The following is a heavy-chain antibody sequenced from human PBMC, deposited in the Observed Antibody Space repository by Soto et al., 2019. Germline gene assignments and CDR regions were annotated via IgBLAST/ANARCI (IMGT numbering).Heavy chain of an antibody. V-gene: IGHV1-69*02. Sequence: QVQLVQSGPEVKKPGSSVKVSCKASGGTFRNYPINWVRQAPGQGLEWMGSIFPLTDIPDYAQKFQARLTITADRSTSTAYMELRSLTSDDTAMYVCARGPFLVLDYFQPWGRGTLVTVSS. CDR3: ARGPFLVLDYFQP. CDR2: IFPLTDIP. J-gene: IGHJ1*01. CDR1: GGTFRNYP.